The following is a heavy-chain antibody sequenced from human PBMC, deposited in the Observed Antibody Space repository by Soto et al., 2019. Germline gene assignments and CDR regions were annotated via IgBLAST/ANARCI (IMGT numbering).Heavy chain of an antibody. Sequence: GASVKVSCKASGYTFTGYYMHWVRQAPGQVLEWMGLINPNSGGTNYAQKFQGWVTMTRDTSISTAYMELSRLRSDDTAVYYCARSPTMTGYYYYYGMDVGGQGTTVTVSS. CDR1: GYTFTGYY. V-gene: IGHV1-2*04. D-gene: IGHD3-22*01. J-gene: IGHJ6*02. CDR3: ARSPTMTGYYYYYGMDV. CDR2: INPNSGGT.